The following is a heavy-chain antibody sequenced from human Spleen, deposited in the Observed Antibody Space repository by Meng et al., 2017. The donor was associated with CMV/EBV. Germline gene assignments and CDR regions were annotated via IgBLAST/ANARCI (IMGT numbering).Heavy chain of an antibody. Sequence: GGSLRLSCKVSGYSFTSYWIGWVRQMPGKGLEWVGIIWPPDSDTRYSPSFQGQVTISADKSISTAYLQWSSLKASDTAMYYCARLANLFGVISPWGQGTLVTVSS. J-gene: IGHJ5*02. CDR3: ARLANLFGVISP. D-gene: IGHD3-3*01. V-gene: IGHV5-51*01. CDR2: IWPPDSDT. CDR1: GYSFTSYW.